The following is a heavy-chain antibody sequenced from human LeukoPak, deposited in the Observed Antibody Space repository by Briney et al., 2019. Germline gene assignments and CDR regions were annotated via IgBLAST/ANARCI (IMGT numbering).Heavy chain of an antibody. CDR2: ISGADGST. D-gene: IGHD7-27*01. J-gene: IGHJ4*02. CDR1: GFTFSIYA. CDR3: AKVGRLTDFDY. Sequence: GGSLRLSCAASGFTFSIYAMSWVRQAPGKGLEWVAAISGADGSTYYADSVKGRFTISRDISENTLYLQMNSLRAEDTAVYYCAKVGRLTDFDYWGQGTLVTVSS. V-gene: IGHV3-23*01.